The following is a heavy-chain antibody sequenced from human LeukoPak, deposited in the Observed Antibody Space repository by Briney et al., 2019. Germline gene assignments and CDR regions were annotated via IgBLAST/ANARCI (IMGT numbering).Heavy chain of an antibody. CDR3: ARSGSSSSRLYFDY. CDR1: GGSISSYY. V-gene: IGHV4-59*01. CDR2: IYYSGST. Sequence: SETLSLTCTVSGGSISSYYWSWIRQPPGKGLEWIGYIYYSGSTNYNPSLKSRVTISVDTSKNQFSLKLSSVTAADTAVYYCARSGSSSSRLYFDYWGQGTLVTVSS. D-gene: IGHD6-6*01. J-gene: IGHJ4*02.